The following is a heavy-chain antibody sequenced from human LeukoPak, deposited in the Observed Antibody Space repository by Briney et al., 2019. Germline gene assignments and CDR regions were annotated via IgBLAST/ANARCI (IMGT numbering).Heavy chain of an antibody. CDR2: INPNSGGT. CDR3: ARVPPVTGTTPPDY. Sequence: ASVKVSCKASGYTFTGYYMHWVRQAPGQGLEWMGWINPNSGGTNYAQKFQGRVTMTRDTSISTAYMELSRLRSDDTAVYYCARVPPVTGTTPPDYWGQGTLVTVSS. J-gene: IGHJ4*02. V-gene: IGHV1-2*02. D-gene: IGHD1-1*01. CDR1: GYTFTGYY.